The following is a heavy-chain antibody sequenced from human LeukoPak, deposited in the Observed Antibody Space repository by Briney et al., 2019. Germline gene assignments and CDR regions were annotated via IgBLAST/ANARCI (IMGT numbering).Heavy chain of an antibody. D-gene: IGHD1-26*01. J-gene: IGHJ4*02. Sequence: SETLSLTCTVSSGSISSYYWGWVRKPPGKGLEWIGRIYTTGTTHYNPSLKSRVTMSIDTSTNQFSLNLRSMTAADTAVYFCGRQGYTATYYFLDYWSQGTLVAVS. CDR3: GRQGYTATYYFLDY. CDR1: SGSISSYY. V-gene: IGHV4-4*07. CDR2: IYTTGTT.